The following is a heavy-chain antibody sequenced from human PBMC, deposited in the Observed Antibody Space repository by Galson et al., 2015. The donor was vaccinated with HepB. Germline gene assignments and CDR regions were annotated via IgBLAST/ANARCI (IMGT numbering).Heavy chain of an antibody. CDR2: INSNTGNP. CDR1: GYTFTSYA. D-gene: IGHD1-26*01. J-gene: IGHJ4*02. Sequence: SVKVSCKASGYTFTSYAMHWVRQAPGQGLEWMGWINSNTGNPTYAQGFTGRFVFSLDTSVSTAYLQISSLKAEDTAVYYCARELKVQGESVYTTDYWGQGTLVTVSS. V-gene: IGHV7-4-1*02. CDR3: ARELKVQGESVYTTDY.